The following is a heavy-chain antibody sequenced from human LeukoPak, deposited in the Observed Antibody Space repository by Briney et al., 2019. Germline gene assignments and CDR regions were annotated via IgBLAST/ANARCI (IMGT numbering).Heavy chain of an antibody. Sequence: PGGSLRLSCAASGFTFSTYAMSWVRQTPGKGLEWVSSITNSGGDTYYADSAKGRFTISRDNSKNTLYLQMNTLRAEDTALYYCAKGPNLPNHYYPGMDVWGKGPRSSSPQ. CDR1: GFTFSTYA. V-gene: IGHV3-23*01. D-gene: IGHD1-1*01. CDR3: AKGPNLPNHYYPGMDV. J-gene: IGHJ6*01. CDR2: ITNSGGDT.